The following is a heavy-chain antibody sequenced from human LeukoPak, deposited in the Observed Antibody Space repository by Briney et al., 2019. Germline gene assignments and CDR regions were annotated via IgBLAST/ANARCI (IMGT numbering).Heavy chain of an antibody. Sequence: ASVKVSCKASGGTFSSYAISWVRQAPGQGLEWMGGIIPIFGTANYAQKFQGRVTITTDESTSTAYMELSSLRSEDTAVYYCARHGDGVDYSNSYDAFDIWGQGTMVTVSS. D-gene: IGHD4-11*01. CDR2: IIPIFGTA. V-gene: IGHV1-69*05. CDR1: GGTFSSYA. J-gene: IGHJ3*02. CDR3: ARHGDGVDYSNSYDAFDI.